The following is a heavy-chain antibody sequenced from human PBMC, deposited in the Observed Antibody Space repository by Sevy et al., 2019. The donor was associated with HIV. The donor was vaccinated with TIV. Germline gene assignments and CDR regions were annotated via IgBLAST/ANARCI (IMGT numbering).Heavy chain of an antibody. J-gene: IGHJ4*02. Sequence: ASVKVSCKVSGYTLTQLSMNWVRQAPGKGLEWMGSFDPEDGETIYAQKFQGRVTMTEDRSTDTAYMDQSSLRSEDTAVYYCATTKDYYESSGYPFDYWGQGTLVTVSS. V-gene: IGHV1-24*01. CDR3: ATTKDYYESSGYPFDY. CDR2: FDPEDGET. D-gene: IGHD3-22*01. CDR1: GYTLTQLS.